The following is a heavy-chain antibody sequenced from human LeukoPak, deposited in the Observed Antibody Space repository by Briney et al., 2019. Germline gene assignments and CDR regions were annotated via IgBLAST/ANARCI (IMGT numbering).Heavy chain of an antibody. J-gene: IGHJ6*02. CDR1: GFTFSSYA. CDR3: AKDHYYDSGVYDYFYGMDV. D-gene: IGHD3-22*01. CDR2: ISGSGGST. V-gene: IGHV3-23*01. Sequence: GGSLRLSCAASGFTFSSYAMSWVRQAPGKGLEWVSAISGSGGSTYYADSVKGRFTISRDNSKNTLYLQMNSLRAEDTAVYYCAKDHYYDSGVYDYFYGMDVWGQGTTVTVSS.